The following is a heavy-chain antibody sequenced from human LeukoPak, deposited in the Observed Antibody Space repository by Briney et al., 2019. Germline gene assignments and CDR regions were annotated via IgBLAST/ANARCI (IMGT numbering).Heavy chain of an antibody. CDR1: GFNVSSNY. D-gene: IGHD2-15*01. Sequence: PGGYLRLSCAASGFNVSSNYMSWVRQAPGKGLEWVSVIYSGGSTYYADSVKGRFTISRDNSKNTLYLQMNSLRVEDTAVYYCAREIYCSASSCTGGVFDIWGQGTMVTVSS. J-gene: IGHJ3*02. CDR2: IYSGGST. CDR3: AREIYCSASSCTGGVFDI. V-gene: IGHV3-53*01.